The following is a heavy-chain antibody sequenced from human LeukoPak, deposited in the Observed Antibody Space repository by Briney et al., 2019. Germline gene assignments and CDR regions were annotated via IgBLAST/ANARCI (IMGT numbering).Heavy chain of an antibody. V-gene: IGHV3-21*04. J-gene: IGHJ4*02. Sequence: PGGSLRLSCAASGFTFSSHIMNWVRQAPGKGLEWVSSISSSSSYIYYVDSVKGRFTISRDNSKNTLYLQMNSLRAEDTAVYYCAKDRRGWFGELRPFDYWDQGTLVTVSS. CDR2: ISSSSSYI. CDR3: AKDRRGWFGELRPFDY. CDR1: GFTFSSHI. D-gene: IGHD3-10*01.